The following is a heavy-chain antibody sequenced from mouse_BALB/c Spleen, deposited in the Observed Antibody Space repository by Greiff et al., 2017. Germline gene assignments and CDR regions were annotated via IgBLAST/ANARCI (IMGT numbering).Heavy chain of an antibody. V-gene: IGHV2-6-7*01. Sequence: VQGVESGPGLVAPSQSLSITCTVSGFSLTGYGVNWVRQPPGKGLEWLGMIWGDGSTDYNSALKSRLSISKDNSKSQVFLKMNSLQTDDTARYYCARDYYYGSRGLAYWGQGTLVTVSA. CDR3: ARDYYYGSRGLAY. D-gene: IGHD1-1*01. CDR2: IWGDGST. CDR1: GFSLTGYG. J-gene: IGHJ3*01.